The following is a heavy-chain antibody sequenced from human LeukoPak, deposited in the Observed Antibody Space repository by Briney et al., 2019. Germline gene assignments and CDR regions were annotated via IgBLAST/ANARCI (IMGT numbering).Heavy chain of an antibody. CDR2: IIPIFGTA. V-gene: IGHV1-69*06. Sequence: SVKVSCKASGYTFTDYFIHWVRQAPGQGLEWMGGIIPIFGTANYAQKFQGRVTITADKSTSTAYMELSSLRSDDTAVYYCARMGGVARITMVRGVTYFDYWGQGTLVTVSS. D-gene: IGHD3-10*01. CDR3: ARMGGVARITMVRGVTYFDY. J-gene: IGHJ4*02. CDR1: GYTFTDYF.